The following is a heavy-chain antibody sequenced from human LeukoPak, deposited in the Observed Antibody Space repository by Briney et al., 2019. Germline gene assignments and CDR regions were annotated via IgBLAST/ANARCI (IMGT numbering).Heavy chain of an antibody. CDR1: GYTFTSYD. J-gene: IGHJ3*02. CDR3: ARDRTNNYDYVWGSYRNHDAFDI. V-gene: IGHV1-18*01. Sequence: GASVKVSCKASGYTFTSYDINWVRQATGQGLEWMGWISAYNGNTNYAQKLQGRVTMTTDTSTSTAYMELRSLRSDDTAVYYCARDRTNNYDYVWGSYRNHDAFDIWGQGTMVTVSS. D-gene: IGHD3-16*02. CDR2: ISAYNGNT.